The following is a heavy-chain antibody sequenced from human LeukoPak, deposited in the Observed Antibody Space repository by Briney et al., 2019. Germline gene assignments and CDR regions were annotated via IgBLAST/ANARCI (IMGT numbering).Heavy chain of an antibody. CDR1: GGSISSYY. CDR3: ARQSCSSTSCYVAYGMDV. V-gene: IGHV4-59*08. J-gene: IGHJ6*02. Sequence: PSETLSLTCTVSGGSISSYYWSWIRQPPRKGLEWIGYIYYSGSTNYNPSLKSRVTISLDTSKNQFSLKLSSVTAADTAVYYCARQSCSSTSCYVAYGMDVWGQGTTVTVSS. CDR2: IYYSGST. D-gene: IGHD2-2*01.